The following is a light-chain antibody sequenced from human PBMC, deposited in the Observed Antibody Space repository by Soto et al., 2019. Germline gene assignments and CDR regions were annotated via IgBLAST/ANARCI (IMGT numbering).Light chain of an antibody. Sequence: QSVLTQPPSASGTPGQRVTISCSGSSSNIGNNNVYWYQQLPGTAPKLLIYRNNQRPSGVPDRFSGSKSGTSASLAISGLRSEDEAEYYCAAWDDRLSGFVFGTGTKVTVL. CDR3: AAWDDRLSGFV. J-gene: IGLJ1*01. V-gene: IGLV1-47*01. CDR2: RNN. CDR1: SSNIGNNN.